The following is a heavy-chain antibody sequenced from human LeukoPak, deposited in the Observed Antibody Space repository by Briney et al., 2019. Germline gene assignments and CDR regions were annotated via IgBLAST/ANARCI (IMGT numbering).Heavy chain of an antibody. Sequence: ASVKVSCKASGYTFTRYYMHWVRQAPGQGLEWMGWINPNSGGTNYAQKFQGRVTMTRDTSISTAYMELSRLRSDDTAVYYCARDGPDYGDYADYWGQGTLVTVSS. J-gene: IGHJ4*02. D-gene: IGHD4-17*01. CDR1: GYTFTRYY. V-gene: IGHV1-2*02. CDR2: INPNSGGT. CDR3: ARDGPDYGDYADY.